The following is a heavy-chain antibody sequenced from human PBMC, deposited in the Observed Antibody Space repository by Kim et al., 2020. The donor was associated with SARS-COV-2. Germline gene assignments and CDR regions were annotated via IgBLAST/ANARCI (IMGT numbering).Heavy chain of an antibody. V-gene: IGHV2-5*02. CDR2: IYWDDDK. CDR3: AHSTHPVWFGDHNWFDP. CDR1: GFSLSTSGVG. D-gene: IGHD3-10*01. Sequence: SGPTLVNPTQTLTLTCTFSGFSLSTSGVGVGWIRQPPGKALEWLALIYWDDDKRYSPSLKSRLTITKDTSKNQVVLTMTNMDPVDTATYYCAHSTHPVWFGDHNWFDPWGQGTLVTVSS. J-gene: IGHJ5*02.